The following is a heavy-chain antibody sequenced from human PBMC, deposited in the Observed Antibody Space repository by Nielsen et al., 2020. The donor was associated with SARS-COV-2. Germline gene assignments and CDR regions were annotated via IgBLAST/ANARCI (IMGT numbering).Heavy chain of an antibody. CDR2: IYPGDSDT. V-gene: IGHV5-51*01. D-gene: IGHD3-22*01. J-gene: IGHJ3*02. CDR3: ARPPLHYYNSSGYNDAFDI. Sequence: VRQMPGKGLEWMGIIYPGDSDTRYSPSFQGQVTISADKSISTAYLQWSSLKASDTAMYYCARPPLHYYNSSGYNDAFDIWGQGQWSPSPQ.